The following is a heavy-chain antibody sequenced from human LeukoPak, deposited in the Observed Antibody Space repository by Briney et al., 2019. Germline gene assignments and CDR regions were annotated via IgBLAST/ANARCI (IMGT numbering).Heavy chain of an antibody. CDR2: ISGSCGST. Sequence: GGSLRLSCGASGFTFSSYAMSLVRQAPGKGLEGGSAISGSCGSTYYADSVKGRFTISRDNSKNTLYLQMTSLRAEATAVYYCAKFEYSSSWYSDYWGQGTLVTVSS. CDR3: AKFEYSSSWYSDY. J-gene: IGHJ4*02. D-gene: IGHD6-13*01. CDR1: GFTFSSYA. V-gene: IGHV3-23*01.